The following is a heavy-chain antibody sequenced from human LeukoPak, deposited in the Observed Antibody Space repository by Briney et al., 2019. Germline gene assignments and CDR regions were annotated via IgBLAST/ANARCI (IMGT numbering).Heavy chain of an antibody. Sequence: PGGSLRLSCAASGFTVRSNYMRWVRQAPGKGLEWVSVIYSGGSTYYADSVKGRFTVSRDNSKNTLYLQMNSLRAEDTAVYYCARGRYSSDWGQGTLVTVSS. CDR1: GFTVRSNY. V-gene: IGHV3-53*01. D-gene: IGHD6-19*01. CDR2: IYSGGST. J-gene: IGHJ4*02. CDR3: ARGRYSSD.